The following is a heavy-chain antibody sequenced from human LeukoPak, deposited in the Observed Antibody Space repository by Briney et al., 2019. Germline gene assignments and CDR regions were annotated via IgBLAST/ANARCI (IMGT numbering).Heavy chain of an antibody. Sequence: GGSLRLSCAASGFTFSSYWMSWVRQAPGKGLEWVANIKQDGSEKYYVDPVKGRFTISRDNAKNSLYLQMNSLRAEDTAVYYCARDSSSWNNWFDPWGQGTLVTVSS. CDR1: GFTFSSYW. J-gene: IGHJ5*02. D-gene: IGHD6-13*01. CDR2: IKQDGSEK. CDR3: ARDSSSWNNWFDP. V-gene: IGHV3-7*01.